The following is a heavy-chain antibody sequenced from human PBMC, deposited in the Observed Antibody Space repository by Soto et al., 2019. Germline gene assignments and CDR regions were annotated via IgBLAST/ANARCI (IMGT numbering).Heavy chain of an antibody. CDR2: INHSGST. Sequence: QVQLQQWGAGLLKPSETLSLTCAVYGGSFSGYYWSWIRQPPGKGLEWIGEINHSGSTNYNPSLKSRVTISVDTSKNQFSLKLSSVTAADTAVYYCARGEYSSSWYYYWGQGTLVTVSS. CDR3: ARGEYSSSWYYY. D-gene: IGHD6-13*01. J-gene: IGHJ4*02. CDR1: GGSFSGYY. V-gene: IGHV4-34*01.